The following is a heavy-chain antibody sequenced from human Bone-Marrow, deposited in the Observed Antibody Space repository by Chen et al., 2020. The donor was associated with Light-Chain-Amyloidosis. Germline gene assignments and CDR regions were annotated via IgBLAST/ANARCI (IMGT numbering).Heavy chain of an antibody. J-gene: IGHJ3*02. CDR1: GFTVSSNY. V-gene: IGHV3-53*01. Sequence: VQLVESGGGLIQPGGSLRLSCPASGFTVSSNYTNWVRQAPGKGLEWVSVIYSGGSTSYADSVKGRFTISRDNSKNTLYLQMNSLRAEDTAVYYCARLGYCSGGSCDSYAFDIWGQGTMVTVSS. D-gene: IGHD2-15*01. CDR3: ARLGYCSGGSCDSYAFDI. CDR2: IYSGGST.